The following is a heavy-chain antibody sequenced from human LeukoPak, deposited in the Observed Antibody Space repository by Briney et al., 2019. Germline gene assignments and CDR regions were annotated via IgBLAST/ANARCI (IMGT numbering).Heavy chain of an antibody. V-gene: IGHV4-39*01. J-gene: IGHJ4*02. CDR1: GGSISSSSYY. D-gene: IGHD6-19*01. CDR3: ARQGRFSSGWAFDY. Sequence: PSETLSLTCIVSGGSISSSSYYWGWIRQPPGKGLEWIGSIYYSGSTHYNPSLKSRVTISVDTSKNQFSLKLSSVTAADTAVYYCARQGRFSSGWAFDYWGQGTLVTVSS. CDR2: IYYSGST.